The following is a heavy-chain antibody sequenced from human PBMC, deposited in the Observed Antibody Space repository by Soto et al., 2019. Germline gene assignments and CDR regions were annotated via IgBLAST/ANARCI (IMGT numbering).Heavy chain of an antibody. J-gene: IGHJ4*02. CDR2: ASADTRNT. CDR1: GYTFRNYA. D-gene: IGHD1-26*01. Sequence: QVRLVQSGTEVKTPGASVKVSCKASGYTFRNYAITWLRLAPGQGLEWMGWASADTRNTNYAQKFEDRVTMTTDTSTSTAYMELRSLRSDDTAVYYCARERLWEPLIYWGQGTLLSVSP. CDR3: ARERLWEPLIY. V-gene: IGHV1-18*01.